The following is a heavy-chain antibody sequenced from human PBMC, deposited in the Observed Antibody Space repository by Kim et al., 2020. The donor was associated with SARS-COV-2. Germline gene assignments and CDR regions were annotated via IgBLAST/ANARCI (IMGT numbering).Heavy chain of an antibody. CDR3: ARLTSGWYGGDAFDI. Sequence: SETLSLTCTVSGGSISSSSYYWGWIRQPPGKGLEWIGSIYYSGSTYYNPSLKSRVTISVDTSKNQFSLKLSSVTAADTAVYYCARLTSGWYGGDAFDIWGQGTMVTVSS. D-gene: IGHD6-19*01. J-gene: IGHJ3*02. CDR2: IYYSGST. CDR1: GGSISSSSYY. V-gene: IGHV4-39*01.